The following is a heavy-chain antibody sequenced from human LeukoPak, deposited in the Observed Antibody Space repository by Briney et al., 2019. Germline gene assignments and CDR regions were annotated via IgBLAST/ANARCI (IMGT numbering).Heavy chain of an antibody. CDR1: GFIFTDYY. CDR2: IDSGSTST. D-gene: IGHD6-19*01. Sequence: GGSLRLSCAASGFIFTDYYMSWVRQAPGKGLEWVSLIDSGSTSTKYADSVKGRFSISRDNAKNTLYLHMNSLRAEDTAVYYCARGRLSSGWYDDWGQGTLVTVS. J-gene: IGHJ4*02. CDR3: ARGRLSSGWYDD. V-gene: IGHV3-11*06.